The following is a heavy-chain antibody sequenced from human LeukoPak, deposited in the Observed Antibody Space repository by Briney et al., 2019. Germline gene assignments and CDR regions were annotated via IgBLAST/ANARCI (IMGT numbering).Heavy chain of an antibody. Sequence: GGSLRLSCAASGFTFSSYEMNWVRQAPGTGLEWVSYISSSGSTIYYADSLKGRFTISRDNAKNSLYLQMNSLRAEDTAVYYCASQYSSGWPPDYWGQGTLVTVSS. V-gene: IGHV3-48*03. J-gene: IGHJ4*02. CDR2: ISSSGSTI. D-gene: IGHD6-19*01. CDR3: ASQYSSGWPPDY. CDR1: GFTFSSYE.